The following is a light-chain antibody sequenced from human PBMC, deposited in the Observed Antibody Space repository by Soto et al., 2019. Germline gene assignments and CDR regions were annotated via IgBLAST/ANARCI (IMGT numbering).Light chain of an antibody. V-gene: IGLV2-8*01. CDR1: SSDVGAYDY. J-gene: IGLJ1*01. Sequence: QSALTQPPSASGSPGQSVTISCTGTSSDVGAYDYVSWCQQHPSKAPKLMIYEINKRPSGVPDRSSGSKSGNTASLTVSGLQAEDEADYYCSSFAGSNNFPYVFGTGTKVTVL. CDR3: SSFAGSNNFPYV. CDR2: EIN.